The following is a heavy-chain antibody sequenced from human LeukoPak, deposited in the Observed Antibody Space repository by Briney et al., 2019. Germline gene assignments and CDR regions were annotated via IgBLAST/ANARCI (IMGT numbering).Heavy chain of an antibody. J-gene: IGHJ4*02. CDR2: IYYSGST. D-gene: IGHD6-6*01. CDR3: ARGGAARPNYFDY. Sequence: PSETPSLTCTVSGGSISSGDYYWSWIRQPPGKGLEWFGYIYYSGSTYYNPSLKSRVTISVDTSKNQFSLKLSSVTAADTAVYYCARGGAARPNYFDYWGQGTLVTVSS. V-gene: IGHV4-30-4*08. CDR1: GGSISSGDYY.